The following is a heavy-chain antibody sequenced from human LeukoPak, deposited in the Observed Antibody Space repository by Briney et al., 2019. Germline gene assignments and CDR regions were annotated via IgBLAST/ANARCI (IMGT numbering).Heavy chain of an antibody. CDR1: GYTFTSYD. D-gene: IGHD3-10*01. CDR3: ARDRRAMVRGVAGGNWFDP. CDR2: INPNSGGT. V-gene: IGHV1-2*02. J-gene: IGHJ5*02. Sequence: GASVKVSCKASGYTFTSYDINWVRQATGQGLEWMGWINPNSGGTNYAQKFQGRVTMTRDTSISTAYMELSRLRSDDTAVYYCARDRRAMVRGVAGGNWFDPWGQGTLVTVSS.